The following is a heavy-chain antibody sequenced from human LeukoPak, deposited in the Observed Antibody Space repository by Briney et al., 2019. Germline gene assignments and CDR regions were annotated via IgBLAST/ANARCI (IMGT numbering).Heavy chain of an antibody. CDR3: VRARAATPDY. J-gene: IGHJ4*02. D-gene: IGHD4-23*01. V-gene: IGHV4-38-2*02. CDR2: IYHSGTT. CDR1: GYSISTGYY. Sequence: SETLSLTCTVSGYSISTGYYWGWIRQPPGKGLEWIGSIYHSGTTYYNPSLKSRVTISLDTSKNQFPLKLRSVTAADTAVYYCVRARAATPDYWGQGTLVTVSS.